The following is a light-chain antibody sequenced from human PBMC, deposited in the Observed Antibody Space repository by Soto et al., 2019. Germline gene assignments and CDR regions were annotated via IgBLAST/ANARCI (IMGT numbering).Light chain of an antibody. J-gene: IGKJ5*01. CDR2: GAS. CDR1: QTINNN. V-gene: IGKV3-20*01. Sequence: VMTQAPATLSVSPGERATLSCRASQTINNNVAWYQLKDGQVPRLLIYGASTRATGIPDRFSGSGSGTGFTLTISRLEPEDFAVYYCQQYGNSPITFGQGTRLEIK. CDR3: QQYGNSPIT.